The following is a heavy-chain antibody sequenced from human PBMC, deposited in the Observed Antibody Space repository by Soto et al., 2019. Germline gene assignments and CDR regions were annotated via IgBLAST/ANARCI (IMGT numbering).Heavy chain of an antibody. CDR3: ARGREGGGAS. Sequence: QVQLQQWGAGLLKPSETLSLTCGVYGGSFSGNYWSWIRQPPGEGLEWIGEINPSGSTNYSPSLKSRATISAGTSKNPFSLKLSSVIAADTAVYSCARGREGGGASWGQGTLVTVSS. CDR1: GGSFSGNY. V-gene: IGHV4-34*01. CDR2: INPSGST. J-gene: IGHJ5*02. D-gene: IGHD1-26*01.